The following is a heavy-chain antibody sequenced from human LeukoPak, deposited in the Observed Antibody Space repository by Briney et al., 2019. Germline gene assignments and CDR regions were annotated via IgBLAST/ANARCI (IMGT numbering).Heavy chain of an antibody. D-gene: IGHD1-20*01. CDR1: GFTFSSYA. CDR3: ARSNNWNDGFRPNTPLDY. V-gene: IGHV3-64*01. J-gene: IGHJ4*02. Sequence: PTGGSLRLSCAASGFTFSSYAMHWVRQAPGKGLEYVSAISSNGGSTYYANPVKGRFTISRDNSKNTLYLQMGSLRAEDMAVYYCARSNNWNDGFRPNTPLDYWGQGTLVTVSS. CDR2: ISSNGGST.